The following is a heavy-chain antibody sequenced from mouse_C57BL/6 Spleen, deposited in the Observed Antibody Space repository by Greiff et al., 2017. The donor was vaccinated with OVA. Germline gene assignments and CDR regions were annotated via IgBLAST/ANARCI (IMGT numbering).Heavy chain of an antibody. V-gene: IGHV3-6*01. D-gene: IGHD1-1*01. Sequence: EVKVEESGPGLVKPSQSLSLTCSVTGYSITSGYYWNWIRQFPGNKLEWMGYISYDGSNNYNPSLKNRISITRDTSKNQFFLKLNSVTTEDTATYYCAREGYYGESWFAYWGQGTLVTVSA. CDR2: ISYDGSN. CDR3: AREGYYGESWFAY. CDR1: GYSITSGYY. J-gene: IGHJ3*01.